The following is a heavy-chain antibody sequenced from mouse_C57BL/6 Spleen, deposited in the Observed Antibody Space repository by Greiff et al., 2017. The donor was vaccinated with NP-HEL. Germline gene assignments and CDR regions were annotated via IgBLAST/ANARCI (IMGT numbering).Heavy chain of an antibody. V-gene: IGHV5-6*01. CDR3: ARPQSGYFDY. D-gene: IGHD1-3*01. CDR2: ISSGGSYT. CDR1: GFTFSSYG. J-gene: IGHJ2*01. Sequence: EVQRVESGGDLVKPGGSLKLSCAASGFTFSSYGMSWVRQTPDQRLEWVATISSGGSYTYYTDSVKGRFTISRDNAKNTLYLQMSSLKSEDTAMYYCARPQSGYFDYWGQGTTLTVSS.